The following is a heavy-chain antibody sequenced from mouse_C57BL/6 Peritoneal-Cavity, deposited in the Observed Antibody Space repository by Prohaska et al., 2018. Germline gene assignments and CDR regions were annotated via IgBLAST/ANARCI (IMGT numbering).Heavy chain of an antibody. V-gene: IGHV1-55*01. CDR3: ARRIYYGSYWYFDV. CDR2: IYPGSGST. D-gene: IGHD1-1*01. CDR1: GYTFTSYW. J-gene: IGHJ1*03. Sequence: GASVKMSCKASGYTFTSYWITWVKQRPGQGLEWIGDIYPGSGSTNYNEKFKSKATLTVDTSSSTAYMQLSSLTSEDSAVYYCARRIYYGSYWYFDVWGTGTTVTVSS.